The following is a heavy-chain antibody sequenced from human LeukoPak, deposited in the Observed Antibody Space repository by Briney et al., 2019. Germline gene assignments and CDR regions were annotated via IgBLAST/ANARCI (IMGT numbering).Heavy chain of an antibody. V-gene: IGHV4-34*01. CDR3: ARVGRDPYYYGSGSLGGKGALDY. CDR2: INHSGST. D-gene: IGHD3-10*01. CDR1: GGSFSGYY. Sequence: SETLSLTCAVYGGSFSGYYWSWIRQPPGKGLEWIGEINHSGSTNYNPSLKSRVTISVDTSKNQFSLKLSSVTAADTAVYYCARVGRDPYYYGSGSLGGKGALDYWGQGTLVTVSS. J-gene: IGHJ4*02.